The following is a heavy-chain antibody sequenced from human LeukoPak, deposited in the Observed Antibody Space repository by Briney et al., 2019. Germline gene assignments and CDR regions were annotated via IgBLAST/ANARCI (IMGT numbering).Heavy chain of an antibody. Sequence: GGSLRLSCEASGFTFSSYAMSWVRQAPGKGLEWVSAISGSGGSTYYADSVEGRFTISSDNSKNTLYLQRTSLRAEATAVYYCAKLSPYGSGSYYNWWGQGTLVTVSS. CDR3: AKLSPYGSGSYYNW. CDR2: ISGSGGST. CDR1: GFTFSSYA. V-gene: IGHV3-23*01. J-gene: IGHJ4*02. D-gene: IGHD3-10*01.